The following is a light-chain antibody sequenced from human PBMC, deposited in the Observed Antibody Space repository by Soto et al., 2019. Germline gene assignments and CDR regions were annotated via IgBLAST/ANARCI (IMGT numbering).Light chain of an antibody. V-gene: IGLV2-18*02. CDR2: EVN. CDR3: SSYTSGSTLV. Sequence: QAVLTQPPSVSGSPGQSVTISCTGTSSDVGHYNRVSWYQQPPGTAPKVIIYEVNNRPSGVPDRFSGSKSGNTASLTISGLQAEDEADYYCSSYTSGSTLVFGGGTSSPS. J-gene: IGLJ2*01. CDR1: SSDVGHYNR.